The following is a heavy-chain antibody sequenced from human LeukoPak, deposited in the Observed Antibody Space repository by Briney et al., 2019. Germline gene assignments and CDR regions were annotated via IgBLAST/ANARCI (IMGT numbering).Heavy chain of an antibody. CDR2: ISSSSSYI. CDR3: AREGGYSYGWYFDY. CDR1: GFTFSSYS. D-gene: IGHD5-18*01. Sequence: GGSPRLSCAASGFTFSSYSMNWVRQAPGKGLEWVSSISSSSSYIYYADSVKGRFTISRDNARNSLYLQMNSLRAEDTAVYYCAREGGYSYGWYFDYWGQGALVTVSS. V-gene: IGHV3-21*01. J-gene: IGHJ4*02.